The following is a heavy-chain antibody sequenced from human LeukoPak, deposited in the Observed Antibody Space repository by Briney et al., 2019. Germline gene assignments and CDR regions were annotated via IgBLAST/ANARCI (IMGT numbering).Heavy chain of an antibody. CDR2: IHPNSGDT. CDR1: GYTFTDYY. D-gene: IGHD2-2*01. J-gene: IGHJ5*02. CDR3: ARGGGRTSSAFDP. V-gene: IGHV1-2*06. Sequence: ASVKVSCKASGYTFTDYYIHWVRQAPGQGLEWMALIHPNSGDTYYAQKFRGRVTMTRDTSISTAYMELNRLTSDDTAVYYCARGGGRTSSAFDPWGQGTLVTVSP.